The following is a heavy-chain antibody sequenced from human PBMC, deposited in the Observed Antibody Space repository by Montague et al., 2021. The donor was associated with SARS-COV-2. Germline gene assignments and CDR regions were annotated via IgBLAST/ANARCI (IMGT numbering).Heavy chain of an antibody. CDR1: GGSINGYY. J-gene: IGHJ5*02. CDR3: ARDLSRAFCEGDSCYSETWFDP. Sequence: SETLSLTCTVSGGSINGYYWTWSRQSPGKGLEWIGYIYQTGSTKYNPSLNSRATMSLYTSNNQFSLKLTSVTAADSAIYYCARDLSRAFCEGDSCYSETWFDPWGRGALVSVSS. V-gene: IGHV4-59*01. D-gene: IGHD2-15*01. CDR2: IYQTGST.